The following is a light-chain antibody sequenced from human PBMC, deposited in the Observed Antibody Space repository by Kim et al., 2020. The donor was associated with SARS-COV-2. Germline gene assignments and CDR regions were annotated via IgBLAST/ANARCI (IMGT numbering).Light chain of an antibody. CDR1: QSVDTN. V-gene: IGKV3-15*01. CDR2: GAS. Sequence: IVMPQSPATLSVSPGEKATLSCRASQSVDTNLAWYQQMPGQTPRLLIYGASTRATGIPARFSGSGSGTEFTLSISSLQSEDFAVYYCQQYDSGPLTFGQGTKVDIK. J-gene: IGKJ1*01. CDR3: QQYDSGPLT.